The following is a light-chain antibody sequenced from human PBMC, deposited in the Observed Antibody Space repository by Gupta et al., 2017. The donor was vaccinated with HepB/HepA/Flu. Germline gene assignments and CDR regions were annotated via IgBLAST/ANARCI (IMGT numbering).Light chain of an antibody. CDR2: AAA. Sequence: DIQMTPSPSSLSASVGDRVTITCRASQSICSYVNGYQQKPGQAPKPLIYAAASLQSGVPSRCSSGGAGTEFTTTISSLQPEDVATDYCQQRYSTRLTFGQGTKVEIK. V-gene: IGKV1-39*01. J-gene: IGKJ4*01. CDR1: QSICSY. CDR3: QQRYSTRLT.